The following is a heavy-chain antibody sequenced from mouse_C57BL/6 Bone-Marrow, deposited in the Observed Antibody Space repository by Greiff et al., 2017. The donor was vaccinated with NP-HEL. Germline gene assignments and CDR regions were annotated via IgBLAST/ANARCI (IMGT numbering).Heavy chain of an antibody. CDR1: GYTFTSYW. V-gene: IGHV1-55*01. J-gene: IGHJ2*01. CDR2: IYPGSGST. CDR3: ARECDY. Sequence: QVHVKQSGAELVKPGASVKMSCKASGYTFTSYWITWVKQRPGQGLEWIGDIYPGSGSTNYNEKFKSKATLTVDTSSSTAYMQLSSLTSEDSAVYYCARECDYWGQGTTLTVSS. D-gene: IGHD6-1*01.